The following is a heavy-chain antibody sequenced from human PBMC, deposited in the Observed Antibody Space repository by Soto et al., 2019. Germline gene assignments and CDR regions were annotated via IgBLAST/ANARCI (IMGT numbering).Heavy chain of an antibody. V-gene: IGHV1-18*01. J-gene: IGHJ5*02. D-gene: IGHD2-21*01. Sequence: QVQLVQSGAEVKKPGASVKVSCKASGYTFTSYGISWVRQAPGQGLEWMGWISAYNGNTNYAQKLQGRVTMTTDTSTSTAYMELRSLRSADTAVYYCAREPYCCDEPGPFDPWGQGPLVTVSS. CDR3: AREPYCCDEPGPFDP. CDR1: GYTFTSYG. CDR2: ISAYNGNT.